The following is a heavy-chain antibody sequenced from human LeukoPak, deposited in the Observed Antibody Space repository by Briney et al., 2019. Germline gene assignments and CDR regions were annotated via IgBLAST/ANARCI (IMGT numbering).Heavy chain of an antibody. CDR2: ITTSSTDM. Sequence: GGSLRLSCAASGFTFSAYNMNWVRRTPGEGREWGSPITTSSTDMFYAHSWRGRFTISRDNAENSLYLQMNSLRDEATAVYYCARDPYSGGYGAYYYYYMDVWGKGTTVTVSS. J-gene: IGHJ6*03. CDR3: ARDPYSGGYGAYYYYYMDV. V-gene: IGHV3-21*01. CDR1: GFTFSAYN. D-gene: IGHD6-19*01.